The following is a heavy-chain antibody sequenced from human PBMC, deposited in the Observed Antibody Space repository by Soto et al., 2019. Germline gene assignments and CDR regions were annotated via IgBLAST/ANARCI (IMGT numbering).Heavy chain of an antibody. CDR2: IYYSGST. J-gene: IGHJ4*02. Sequence: PSETLSLTCTVSGGSINTGGYFWTWIRQHPGKGLEWIGYIYYSGSTYYNPSLNSRVTISVDTSKNQFSLKMSSMTAADTAVYYCASLSAGYYYDSSGYYFDYWGQGTLVTVSS. CDR3: ASLSAGYYYDSSGYYFDY. CDR1: GGSINTGGYF. V-gene: IGHV4-31*03. D-gene: IGHD3-22*01.